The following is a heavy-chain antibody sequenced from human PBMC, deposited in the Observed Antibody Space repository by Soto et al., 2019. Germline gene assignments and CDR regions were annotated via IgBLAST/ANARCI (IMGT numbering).Heavy chain of an antibody. D-gene: IGHD3-10*01. J-gene: IGHJ6*02. CDR2: VSAGGDMT. CDR1: GFTFNSYA. CDR3: ARGDRGGSGSPASYYYSGLDV. V-gene: IGHV3-23*01. Sequence: GGSLRISCAASGFTFNSYAMSWVRQAPGKGLEWVSSVSAGGDMTYYSDSVKGRFTISRDNSNNALFLQMNSLRIEDTALYYCARGDRGGSGSPASYYYSGLDVWGQGTTVTVSS.